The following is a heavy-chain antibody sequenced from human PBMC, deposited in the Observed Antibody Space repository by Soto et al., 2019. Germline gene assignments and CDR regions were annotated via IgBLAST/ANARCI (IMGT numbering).Heavy chain of an antibody. CDR3: VRGGGRGLFDP. J-gene: IGHJ5*02. D-gene: IGHD2-15*01. Sequence: QVQLVESGGGLVTPGGSLRLSCASSGFTFSDYYMSWIRQAPGKGLEWLSYISPGSRYPAYADSVKGRFTISGDNARRSLSLQMNSLTVDETAIYYCVRGGGRGLFDPWGQGGMVTVSS. V-gene: IGHV3-11*06. CDR2: ISPGSRYP. CDR1: GFTFSDYY.